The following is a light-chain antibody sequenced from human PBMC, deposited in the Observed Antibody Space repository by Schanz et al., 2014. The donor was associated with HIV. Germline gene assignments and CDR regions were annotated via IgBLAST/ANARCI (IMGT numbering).Light chain of an antibody. CDR2: VAS. V-gene: IGKV1-16*02. CDR3: QQPASYPLT. Sequence: DIQMTQSPSSLSASVGDRVTITCRASQDISNYLAWFRQKPGKAPKSLLCVASSLQTGVPSKFSGSGSGTNFTLTISSLQPEDFATYYCQQPASYPLTFGGGTKVEIK. J-gene: IGKJ4*01. CDR1: QDISNY.